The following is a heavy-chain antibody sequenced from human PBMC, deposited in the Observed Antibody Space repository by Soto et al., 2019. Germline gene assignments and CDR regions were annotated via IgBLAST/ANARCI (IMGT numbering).Heavy chain of an antibody. CDR1: GGTFSSYA. D-gene: IGHD6-13*01. CDR3: ARNEVYSSSWYVNNYYYYGMDV. J-gene: IGHJ6*02. V-gene: IGHV1-69*12. Sequence: QVQLVQSGAEVKKPGSSVKVSCKASGGTFSSYAISWVRQAPGQGLEWMGGIIPIFGTANYAQKFQGRVTITADESTRTAYMEMSSLRSEDTAVYYCARNEVYSSSWYVNNYYYYGMDVWGQGTTVTVSS. CDR2: IIPIFGTA.